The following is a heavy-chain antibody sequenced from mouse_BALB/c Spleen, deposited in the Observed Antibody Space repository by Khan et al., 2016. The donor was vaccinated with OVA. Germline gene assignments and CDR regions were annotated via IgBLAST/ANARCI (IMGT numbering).Heavy chain of an antibody. D-gene: IGHD2-3*01. CDR1: DYTFTDYP. CDR2: VSTNYGNT. J-gene: IGHJ3*01. CDR3: ARDDGYSLFAY. Sequence: MQLQESGPELVRPGVSVKISCKGPDYTFTDYPMHWVQQRHVKNLEWIGAVSTNYGNTNYNQKFKGKAIMTVDKSSSTAYMELARLTSEDSAIYYCARDDGYSLFAYWGQGTLVTVSA. V-gene: IGHV1S137*01.